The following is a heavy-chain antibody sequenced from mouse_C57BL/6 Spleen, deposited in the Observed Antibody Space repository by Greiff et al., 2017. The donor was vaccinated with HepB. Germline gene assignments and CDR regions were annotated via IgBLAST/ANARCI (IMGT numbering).Heavy chain of an antibody. V-gene: IGHV1-42*01. J-gene: IGHJ1*03. Sequence: VQLKESGPELVKPGASVKISCKASGYSFTGYYMNWVKQSPEKSLEWIGEINPSTGGTTYNQKFKAKATLTVDKSSSTAYMQLKSLTSEDSAVYYCARDYSSYWYFDVWGTGTTVTVSS. D-gene: IGHD2-5*01. CDR3: ARDYSSYWYFDV. CDR2: INPSTGGT. CDR1: GYSFTGYY.